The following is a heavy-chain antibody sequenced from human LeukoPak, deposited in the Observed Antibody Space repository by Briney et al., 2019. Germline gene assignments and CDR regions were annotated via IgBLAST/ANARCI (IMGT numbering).Heavy chain of an antibody. D-gene: IGHD6-19*01. CDR2: ISAYNGNT. CDR3: ARATPRIAVAGRLDY. Sequence: ASVKVSCKASGYTFTSYGISWVRQAPGQGLEWMGWISAYNGNTNYAQKLQGRVTMTTDTSTSTAYMELRSLRSDDTAVYYCARATPRIAVAGRLDYWGQGTLVTVSS. J-gene: IGHJ4*02. V-gene: IGHV1-18*01. CDR1: GYTFTSYG.